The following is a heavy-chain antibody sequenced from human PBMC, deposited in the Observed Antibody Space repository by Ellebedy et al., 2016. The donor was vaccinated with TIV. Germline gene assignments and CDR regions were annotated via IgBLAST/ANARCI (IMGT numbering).Heavy chain of an antibody. CDR3: ARRCDGSSGWCPFDD. CDR2: IMLGGNINI. Sequence: MPSETLSLTCAVYGGSFNGYYLSWIRQSPGKGLEWIGEIMLGGNININYNPSLKSRVTVSVDRSKNQFFLKVSSVTAADTAVYHCARRCDGSSGWCPFDDWGQGTLVTVSS. V-gene: IGHV4-34*12. CDR1: GGSFNGYY. D-gene: IGHD6-19*01. J-gene: IGHJ4*02.